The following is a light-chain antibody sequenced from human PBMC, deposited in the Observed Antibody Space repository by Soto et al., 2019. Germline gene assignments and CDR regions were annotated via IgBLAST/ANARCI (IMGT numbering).Light chain of an antibody. CDR2: GAS. CDR3: QQYNNWPTKYT. Sequence: EIVMTQSPATLSVSPGERATLSCRASQSVSSNLAWYQQKPGQAPRLLIYGASTRATGIPARFSGSGSGTECTLTISSLQSEDFAVYYCQQYNNWPTKYTFGQGTKLESK. V-gene: IGKV3-15*01. J-gene: IGKJ2*01. CDR1: QSVSSN.